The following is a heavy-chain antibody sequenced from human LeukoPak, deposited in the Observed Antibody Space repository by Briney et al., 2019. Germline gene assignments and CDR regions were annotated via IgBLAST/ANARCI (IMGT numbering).Heavy chain of an antibody. V-gene: IGHV3-23*01. D-gene: IGHD6-6*01. CDR2: ISGSGDNT. CDR1: GFTFGDYA. Sequence: GGSLRLSCTASGFTFGDYAMSWIRQAPGKGLEWVSVISGSGDNTYYADSVKGRFTISRDNSKNMLYLQMNSLRAEDTAVYYCAKWKYSNSGIDDYWGQGTLVTVSS. J-gene: IGHJ4*02. CDR3: AKWKYSNSGIDDY.